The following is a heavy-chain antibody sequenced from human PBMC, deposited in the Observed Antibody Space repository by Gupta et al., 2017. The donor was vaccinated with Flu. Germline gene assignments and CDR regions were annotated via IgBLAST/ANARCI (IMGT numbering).Heavy chain of an antibody. J-gene: IGHJ5*02. CDR3: ARGEGTVGVMVS. V-gene: IGHV3-11*01. D-gene: IGHD3-16*01. Sequence: QVQVAESGGGLVKPGGSLRLSCAASGFTFSDVYMYWIRQTPGKGLEWLSYVSGHGATRYYADSVKGRFVISRDNARKSLHLQMDRLRADDTAVYYCARGEGTVGVMVSWGQGTRVTVAS. CDR2: VSGHGATR. CDR1: GFTFSDVY.